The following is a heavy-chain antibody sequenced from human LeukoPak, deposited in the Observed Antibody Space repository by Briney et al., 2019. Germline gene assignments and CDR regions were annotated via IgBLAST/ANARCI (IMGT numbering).Heavy chain of an antibody. J-gene: IGHJ4*02. CDR3: ARVPRADTAMVADY. CDR1: GYTFTSHG. CDR2: ISAYNGNT. Sequence: ASVKVSCKASGYTFTSHGISWVRQAPGQGLEWMGWISAYNGNTNYAQKLQGRVTMTTDTSTSTAYMELRSLRSDDTAVYYCARVPRADTAMVADYWGQGTLVTVSS. V-gene: IGHV1-18*01. D-gene: IGHD5-18*01.